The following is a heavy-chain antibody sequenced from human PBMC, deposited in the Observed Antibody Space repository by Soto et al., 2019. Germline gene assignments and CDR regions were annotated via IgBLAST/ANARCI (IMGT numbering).Heavy chain of an antibody. CDR1: GDSISSYY. CDR3: ALRSRAVVPEY. J-gene: IGHJ4*02. CDR2: LYYGRSA. D-gene: IGHD3-22*01. V-gene: IGHV4-59*01. Sequence: QVQLQESGPGLVKPSETLSLTCAVSGDSISSYYCMWIRQPPGKGLESIGYLYYGRSANYNPSLKSRVPLSVDTSTNQCSLTRSSMTAADTAVYYCALRSRAVVPEYWGQGTLVTVSS.